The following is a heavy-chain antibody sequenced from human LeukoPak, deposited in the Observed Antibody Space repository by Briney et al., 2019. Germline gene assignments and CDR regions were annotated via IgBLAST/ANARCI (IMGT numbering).Heavy chain of an antibody. CDR2: INPSGGST. V-gene: IGHV1-46*01. J-gene: IGHJ5*02. Sequence: ASVKVSCKASGYTFTSYYMHWVRQAPGQGLEWMGIINPSGGSTSYAQKFQGRVTITADKSTSTAYMELSSLRSEDTAVYYCARSWFDPWGQGTLVTVSS. CDR1: GYTFTSYY. CDR3: ARSWFDP.